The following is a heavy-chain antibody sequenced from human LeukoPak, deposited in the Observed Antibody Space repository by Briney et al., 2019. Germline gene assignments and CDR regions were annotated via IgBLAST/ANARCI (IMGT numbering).Heavy chain of an antibody. Sequence: GCLRLSCAASGFTFSSYWMHWVRQAPGKGLVWVSRINRDGSRTTYADSVKGRFDISRDIAKNTLYLQMNSLRADDTAVYYCAKVTAVTSTGALDYWGQGTLVTV. CDR3: AKVTAVTSTGALDY. V-gene: IGHV3-74*01. CDR1: GFTFSSYW. J-gene: IGHJ4*02. D-gene: IGHD6-19*01. CDR2: INRDGSRT.